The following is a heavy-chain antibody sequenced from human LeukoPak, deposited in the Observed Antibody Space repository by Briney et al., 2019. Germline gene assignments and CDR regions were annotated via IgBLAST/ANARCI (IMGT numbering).Heavy chain of an antibody. J-gene: IGHJ3*02. Sequence: GGSLRLSCAASGFTFSSYAMHWVRQAPGKGLEWVAVISYVGSNKYYADSVKGRFTISRDNSKNTLYLQMNSLRAEDTAVYYCARRSWSDAFDIWGQGTMVTVSS. V-gene: IGHV3-30-3*01. D-gene: IGHD2-8*02. CDR3: ARRSWSDAFDI. CDR2: ISYVGSNK. CDR1: GFTFSSYA.